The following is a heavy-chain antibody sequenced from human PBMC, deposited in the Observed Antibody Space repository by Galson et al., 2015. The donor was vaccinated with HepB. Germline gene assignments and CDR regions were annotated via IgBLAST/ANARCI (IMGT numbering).Heavy chain of an antibody. CDR3: ARSKFLYGMDV. J-gene: IGHJ6*02. V-gene: IGHV3-53*01. Sequence: CAASGFTVSDDYMSWVRQAPGKGLEWVSIIYAGAYTAYADSVKGRFTISRDNSKNTLYLQMNSLRAEDTAVYYCARSKFLYGMDVWGQRTTVTVSS. CDR1: GFTVSDDY. CDR2: IYAGAYT.